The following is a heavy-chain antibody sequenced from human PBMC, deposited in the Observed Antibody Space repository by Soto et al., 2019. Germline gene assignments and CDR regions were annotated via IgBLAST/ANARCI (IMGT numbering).Heavy chain of an antibody. Sequence: ASVKVSFKASGYTFTSYDINWVRQATGQGLEWMGWMNPNSGNTGYAQKFQGRVTMTRNTSISTAYMELSSLRSEDTAVYYCARGPYQLLYYYYYYYMEVWGKGTTVTVSS. J-gene: IGHJ6*03. CDR3: ARGPYQLLYYYYYYYMEV. D-gene: IGHD2-2*02. CDR2: MNPNSGNT. CDR1: GYTFTSYD. V-gene: IGHV1-8*01.